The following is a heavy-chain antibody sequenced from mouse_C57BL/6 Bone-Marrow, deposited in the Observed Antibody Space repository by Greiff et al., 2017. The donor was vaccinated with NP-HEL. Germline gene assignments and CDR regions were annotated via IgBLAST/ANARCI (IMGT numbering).Heavy chain of an antibody. D-gene: IGHD1-1*01. V-gene: IGHV5-15*01. CDR3: ASIYCYGSSSWGFDV. CDR2: ISNLANSI. Sequence: EVQLVESGGGLVQPGGSLKLSCAASGFTFTDYGMAWVRQAPRKGLEWVAFISNLANSIYYADNVTGRFTISRENAKNTLYLEMSSLIAEDAAKYYCASIYCYGSSSWGFDVWGTGTTVTVSS. CDR1: GFTFTDYG. J-gene: IGHJ1*03.